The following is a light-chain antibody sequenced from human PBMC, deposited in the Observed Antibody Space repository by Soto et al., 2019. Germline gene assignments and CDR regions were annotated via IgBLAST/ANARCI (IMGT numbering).Light chain of an antibody. CDR1: SSDFGGYKF. V-gene: IGLV2-23*01. Sequence: QSALTQPASVSGSPGQSVTISCTGTSSDFGGYKFVSWYQHHPGKVPKVIIYETSKRPSGVSDRFSGSKSRNTAALTISGLQADDEADYYCFSFTSTTTHVFGRGTKVTVL. CDR3: FSFTSTTTHV. J-gene: IGLJ1*01. CDR2: ETS.